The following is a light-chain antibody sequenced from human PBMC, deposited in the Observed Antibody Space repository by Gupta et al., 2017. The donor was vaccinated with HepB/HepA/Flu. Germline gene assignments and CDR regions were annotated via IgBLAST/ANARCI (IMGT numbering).Light chain of an antibody. CDR3: QQNENWRPIT. V-gene: IGKV3-15*01. Sequence: EIVMTQSPATLSVSPGERAALSCRASQSVTSNLAWYQHKPGQAPRLLIHGASTRATGIPARFSGSGSGIEFTLTIDSLQSEDFAVYYCQQNENWRPITFGQGTRLDIK. CDR1: QSVTSN. CDR2: GAS. J-gene: IGKJ5*01.